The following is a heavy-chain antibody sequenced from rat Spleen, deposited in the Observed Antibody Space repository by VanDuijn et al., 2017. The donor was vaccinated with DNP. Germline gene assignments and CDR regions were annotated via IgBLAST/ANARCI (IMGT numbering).Heavy chain of an antibody. Sequence: EVQLMESGGGLVQPGNSLKLSCAASGFTFSDYAMAWVRQSPKKGLEWVATITSSGGSTYYPESVKGRFTISRDNAESTVYRQMNSLRSEDTATYYWAKGGDYGGYEDWFAYWGQGVMVTVSS. CDR1: GFTFSDYA. CDR2: ITSSGGST. D-gene: IGHD4-4*01. V-gene: IGHV5S23*01. J-gene: IGHJ2*01. CDR3: AKGGDYGGYEDWFAY.